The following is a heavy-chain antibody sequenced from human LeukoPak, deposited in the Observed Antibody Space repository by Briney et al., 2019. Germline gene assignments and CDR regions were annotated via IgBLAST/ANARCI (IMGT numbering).Heavy chain of an antibody. D-gene: IGHD3-3*01. J-gene: IGHJ4*02. CDR2: INPNSGGT. Sequence: ASVKVSCKASGYTFTGYYMHWVRQAPGQGLEWMGWINPNSGGTNYAQKFQGRVTMTRDTSISTAYMELSGLRSDDTAVYYCARDPTRGYDFWSGYYEGGDYWGQGTLVTVSS. V-gene: IGHV1-2*02. CDR3: ARDPTRGYDFWSGYYEGGDY. CDR1: GYTFTGYY.